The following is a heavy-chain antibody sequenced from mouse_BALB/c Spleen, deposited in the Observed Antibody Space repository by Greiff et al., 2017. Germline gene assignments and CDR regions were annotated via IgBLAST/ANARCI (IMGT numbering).Heavy chain of an antibody. D-gene: IGHD2-10*02. V-gene: IGHV1-87*01. CDR1: GYTFTSYW. CDR2: IYPGDGDT. J-gene: IGHJ2*01. Sequence: VQLQQSGAELARPGASVKLSCKASGYTFTSYWMQWVKQRPGQGLEWIGAIYPGDGDTRYTQKFKGKATLTADKSSSTAYMQLSSLASEDSAVYYCARPGYGNYGYFDYWGQGTTLTVSS. CDR3: ARPGYGNYGYFDY.